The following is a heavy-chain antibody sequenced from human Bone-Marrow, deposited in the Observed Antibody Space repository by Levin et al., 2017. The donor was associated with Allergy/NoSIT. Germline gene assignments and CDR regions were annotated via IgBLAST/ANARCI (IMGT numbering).Heavy chain of an antibody. CDR3: TTVLLGWGSGYSY. V-gene: IGHV3-15*01. Sequence: GGSLRLSCAASGFTFSNAWMSWVRQAPGKGLEWVGRIKSKTDGGTTDYAAPVKGRFTISRDDSKNTLYLQMNSLKTEDTAVYYCTTVLLGWGSGYSYWGQGTLVTVSS. D-gene: IGHD3-22*01. CDR2: IKSKTDGGTT. J-gene: IGHJ4*02. CDR1: GFTFSNAW.